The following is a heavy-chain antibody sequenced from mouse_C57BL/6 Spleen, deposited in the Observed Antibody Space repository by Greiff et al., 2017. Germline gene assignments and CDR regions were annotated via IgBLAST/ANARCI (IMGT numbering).Heavy chain of an antibody. V-gene: IGHV5-16*01. Sequence: EVKVEESEGGLVQPGRSMKLSCTASGFTFSDYYMAWVRQVPEKGLEWVANINYDGSSTYYLDSLKSRFIISRDNAKNILYLQMSSLKSEDTATYYCARNWDRGYFDYWGQGTTLTVSS. CDR2: INYDGSST. J-gene: IGHJ2*01. CDR1: GFTFSDYY. D-gene: IGHD3-3*01. CDR3: ARNWDRGYFDY.